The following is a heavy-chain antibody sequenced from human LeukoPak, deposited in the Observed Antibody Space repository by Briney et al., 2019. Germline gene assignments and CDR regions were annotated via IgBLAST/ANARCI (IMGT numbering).Heavy chain of an antibody. V-gene: IGHV3-7*01. CDR3: VRDYVWGTSNSDY. J-gene: IGHJ4*02. CDR2: IKEDGSKT. D-gene: IGHD3-16*01. CDR1: GFTFSNSW. Sequence: GGCLRLSCAASGFTFSNSWMSWVRQAPGKGLEWLTNIKEDGSKTYYVDSVKGRFTISRDNAKNSLYLQMNSLRAEDTAVYYCVRDYVWGTSNSDYWGQGTLVTVSS.